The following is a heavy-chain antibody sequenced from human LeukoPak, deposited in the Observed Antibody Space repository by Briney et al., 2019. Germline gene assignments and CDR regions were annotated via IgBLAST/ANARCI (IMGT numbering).Heavy chain of an antibody. Sequence: GGSLRLSCAASGFTFSSYAMSWVRQAPGKGLEWVSAISGSGGSTYYADSVKGRFTISRDNSKNTLYLQMNSLRAEDTAVYYCAKDPGYSYGYASDYWGQGTLVTVPS. CDR3: AKDPGYSYGYASDY. D-gene: IGHD5-18*01. CDR1: GFTFSSYA. CDR2: ISGSGGST. V-gene: IGHV3-23*01. J-gene: IGHJ4*02.